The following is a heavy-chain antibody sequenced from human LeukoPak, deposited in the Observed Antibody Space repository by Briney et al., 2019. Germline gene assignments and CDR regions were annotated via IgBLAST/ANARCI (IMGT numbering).Heavy chain of an antibody. CDR1: GCSITGYH. CDR3: ARRNEFDI. Sequence: SGTLSHTCTVSGCSITGYHWSWIRPPPGKGLEWIGHIYGSGGIEYKPSLKSRATISADTTKNQFSLKLTSVTAADTAIYYCARRNEFDIWGQGTMVTV. V-gene: IGHV4-59*08. J-gene: IGHJ3*02. CDR2: IYGSGGI.